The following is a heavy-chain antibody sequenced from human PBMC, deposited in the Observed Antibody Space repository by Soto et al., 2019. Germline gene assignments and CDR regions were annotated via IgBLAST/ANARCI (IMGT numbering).Heavy chain of an antibody. Sequence: SETLSLTCAVYGGFLSESYWTWIRQPPGKGLEWIGEINHVGGTNYNPSLKSRVTMSVDTSQNQFSLRLISVTAADTAMYFCVRIRYQLPSSVLWLDHWGQGTTVTVSS. J-gene: IGHJ5*02. CDR2: INHVGGT. CDR3: VRIRYQLPSSVLWLDH. D-gene: IGHD3-16*01. V-gene: IGHV4-34*01. CDR1: GGFLSESY.